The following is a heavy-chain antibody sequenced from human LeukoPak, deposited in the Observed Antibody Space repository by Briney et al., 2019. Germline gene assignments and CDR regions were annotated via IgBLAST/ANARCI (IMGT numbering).Heavy chain of an antibody. CDR3: ARDAPAGGKPEYFFDY. CDR1: GFTFSSYA. J-gene: IGHJ4*02. V-gene: IGHV3-23*01. CDR2: ISGSGDIT. Sequence: GGSLRLSCAASGFTFSSYAMHWVRQAPGKGLDWVSTISGSGDITYFADSVKGRFTISRDNSRNMLYLQMSSLRAEDTAVYYCARDAPAGGKPEYFFDYWGQGTLVTVSS.